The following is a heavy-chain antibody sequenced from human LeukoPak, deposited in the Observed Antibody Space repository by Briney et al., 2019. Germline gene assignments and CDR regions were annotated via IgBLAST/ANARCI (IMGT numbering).Heavy chain of an antibody. CDR3: ARELVPAAPGAFDI. J-gene: IGHJ3*02. CDR2: ISYDGSNK. V-gene: IGHV3-30*04. CDR1: GFTFSSYA. Sequence: PGGSLRLSCAASGFTFSSYAMHWVRQAPGKGLEWVAVISYDGSNKYYADSVKGRFTISRDNSKNTLYLQMNSLRAEDTAVYYCARELVPAAPGAFDIWGQGTMVTVSS. D-gene: IGHD2-2*01.